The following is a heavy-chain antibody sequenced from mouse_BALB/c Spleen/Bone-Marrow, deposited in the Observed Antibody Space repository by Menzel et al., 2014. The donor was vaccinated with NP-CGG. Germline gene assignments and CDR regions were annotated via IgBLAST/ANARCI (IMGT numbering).Heavy chain of an antibody. D-gene: IGHD1-1*01. CDR2: IYPGSGST. V-gene: IGHV1S22*01. Sequence: LQQSGSELVRPGASVKLSCKASGYTFTSYWMHWVKQRPGQGLEWIGNIYPGSGSTNYNEKFKGKATLTVDTSSSTAYVDLSSLTSEDSAVYYCARSGFYLWGQGTTLTVSS. CDR3: ARSGFYL. J-gene: IGHJ2*01. CDR1: GYTFTSYW.